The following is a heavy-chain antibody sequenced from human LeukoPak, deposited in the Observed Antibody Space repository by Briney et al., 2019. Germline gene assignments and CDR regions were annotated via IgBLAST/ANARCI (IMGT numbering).Heavy chain of an antibody. J-gene: IGHJ2*01. CDR2: ISGSGGST. V-gene: IGHV3-23*01. Sequence: GGSLRLSCTASGVTLSTYGMSWVRQAPGKGLECVSAISGSGGSTFYADSVKGRFTISRDNSKNTVYLQMDSLGAEDAATYHCAKGYCSGGSCYWYFDLWGRGTLVTVSS. CDR1: GVTLSTYG. D-gene: IGHD2-15*01. CDR3: AKGYCSGGSCYWYFDL.